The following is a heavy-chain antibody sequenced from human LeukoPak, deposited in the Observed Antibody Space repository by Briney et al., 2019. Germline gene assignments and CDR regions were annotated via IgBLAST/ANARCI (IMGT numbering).Heavy chain of an antibody. V-gene: IGHV3-23*01. CDR1: GFTFSSYA. Sequence: GGSLRLSCGASGFTFSSYAMNWVRQAPGKGLEWVSAISGSGGSTYYADSVKGRFTISRDNSKNTLYLQMNSLRAEDTAVYYCAKDRPSGYDFPPGYWGQGTLVTVSS. D-gene: IGHD5-12*01. J-gene: IGHJ4*02. CDR3: AKDRPSGYDFPPGY. CDR2: ISGSGGST.